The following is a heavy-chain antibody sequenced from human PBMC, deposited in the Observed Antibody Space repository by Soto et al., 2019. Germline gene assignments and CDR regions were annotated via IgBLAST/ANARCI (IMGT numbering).Heavy chain of an antibody. Sequence: PGGSLRLSCAASGFTVSSNYMSWVRQAPGKGLEWVSVIYSGGSTYYADSVKGRFTISRDNSKNTLYLQMNSLRAEDTAGYYCARGLGGATPCWSSDYGMVVWGPGTTVTVSS. J-gene: IGHJ6*02. V-gene: IGHV3-53*01. D-gene: IGHD1-26*01. CDR3: ARGLGGATPCWSSDYGMVV. CDR2: IYSGGST. CDR1: GFTVSSNY.